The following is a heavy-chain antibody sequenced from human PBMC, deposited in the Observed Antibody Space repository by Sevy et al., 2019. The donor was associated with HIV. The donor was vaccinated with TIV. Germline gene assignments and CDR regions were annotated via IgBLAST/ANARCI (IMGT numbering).Heavy chain of an antibody. V-gene: IGHV3-7*01. CDR2: IKGDGSEK. CDR1: GFTLSSSW. Sequence: GGSLRLSCAASGFTLSSSWMGWVRQAPGKGLEWVANIKGDGSEKYYVDSVKGRFTISIDNAKNSLYLQMNSLRAEDMAVYYCATEGAGAYNYWGQGILVTVSS. D-gene: IGHD2-21*01. J-gene: IGHJ4*02. CDR3: ATEGAGAYNY.